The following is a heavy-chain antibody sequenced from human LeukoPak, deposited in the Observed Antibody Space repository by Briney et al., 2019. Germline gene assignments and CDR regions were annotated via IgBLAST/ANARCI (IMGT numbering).Heavy chain of an antibody. J-gene: IGHJ4*02. CDR1: GGSISSGGYS. V-gene: IGHV4-30-2*01. CDR3: ARAGYSGYDPDLHFDY. D-gene: IGHD5-12*01. CDR2: IYHSGST. Sequence: KTSETLSLTCAVSGGSISSGGYSWSWIRQPPGKGLEWIGYIYHSGSTYYNPSLKSRVTISVDRSKNQFSLKLSSVTAADTAVYYCARAGYSGYDPDLHFDYWSQGTLVTVSS.